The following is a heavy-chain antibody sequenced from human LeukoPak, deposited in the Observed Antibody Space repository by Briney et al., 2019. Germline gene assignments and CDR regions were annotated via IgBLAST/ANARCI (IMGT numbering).Heavy chain of an antibody. CDR1: GGSISSSSYN. CDR2: INHSGST. D-gene: IGHD6-13*01. J-gene: IGHJ4*02. V-gene: IGHV4-39*07. Sequence: PSETLSLTCIVSGGSISSSSYNWGWIRQPPGKGLEWIGEINHSGSTNYNPSLKSRVTISVDTSKNQFSLKLSSVTAADTAVYYCARGGYPRDYWGQGTLVTVSS. CDR3: ARGGYPRDY.